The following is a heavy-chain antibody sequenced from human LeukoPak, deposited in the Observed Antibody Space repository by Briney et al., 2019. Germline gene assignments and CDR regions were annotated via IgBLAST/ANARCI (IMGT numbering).Heavy chain of an antibody. CDR3: ARERPGYSSFYYYYYMDV. V-gene: IGHV3-11*04. Sequence: GGSLRLSCAASGFTFSDYYMSWIRQAPGKGLEWVSYISGRGSTIYYTDSVKGRFTISRDNAKNSLYLQMNSLRAEDTAVYYCARERPGYSSFYYYYYMDVWGKGTTVTVT. CDR2: ISGRGSTI. J-gene: IGHJ6*03. CDR1: GFTFSDYY. D-gene: IGHD5-18*01.